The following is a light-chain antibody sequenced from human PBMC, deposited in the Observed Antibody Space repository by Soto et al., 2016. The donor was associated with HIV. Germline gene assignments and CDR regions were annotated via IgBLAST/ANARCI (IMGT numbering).Light chain of an antibody. J-gene: IGLJ3*02. CDR3: QAWDAVTGV. V-gene: IGLV3-1*01. CDR1: KLENKY. CDR2: QDT. Sequence: SYELTQPPSVSVSPGQTASITCSGDKLENKYICWHQQKPGQSPILVIYQDTKRPSGIPERFSGSNSGNTATLTISGTQATDEAGYYCQAWDAVTGVFGGGTKLTVL.